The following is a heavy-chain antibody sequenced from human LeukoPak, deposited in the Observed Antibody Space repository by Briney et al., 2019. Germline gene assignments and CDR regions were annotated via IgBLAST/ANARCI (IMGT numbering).Heavy chain of an antibody. CDR2: IYYSGST. V-gene: IGHV4-59*12. CDR3: ARANRGSFDY. J-gene: IGHJ4*02. CDR1: GGSISSYY. D-gene: IGHD1-14*01. Sequence: SETLSLTCTVSGGSISSYYWSWIRQPPGKGLEWIGYIYYSGSTNYNPSLKSRVTISVDTSKNQFSLKLSSVTAADTAVYYCARANRGSFDYWGQGTLVTVSS.